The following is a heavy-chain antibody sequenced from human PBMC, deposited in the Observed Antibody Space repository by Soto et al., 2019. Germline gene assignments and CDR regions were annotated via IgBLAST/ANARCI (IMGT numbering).Heavy chain of an antibody. J-gene: IGHJ4*02. Sequence: ASVKVSCKASGYTFTSYDINWVRQATGQGLEWMGWMNANNGNTDYAQKFQGRVTMTRDTSTSTAYMELRSLRSDDTAVYYCARVNYEKYFFDYWGQGSLVTGSS. CDR1: GYTFTSYD. CDR3: ARVNYEKYFFDY. D-gene: IGHD1-7*01. CDR2: MNANNGNT. V-gene: IGHV1-8*01.